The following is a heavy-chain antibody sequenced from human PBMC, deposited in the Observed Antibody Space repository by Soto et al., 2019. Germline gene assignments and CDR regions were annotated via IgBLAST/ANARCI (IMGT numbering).Heavy chain of an antibody. CDR3: ARDHKGGYYYYGMDV. V-gene: IGHV3-48*03. CDR2: ISSSGSTI. Sequence: GGSLRLSCAASGFTFSSYEMNWVRQAPGKGLEWVSYISSSGSTIYYADSVKGRFTISRDNAKNSLYLQMNSLRAEDTAVYYCARDHKGGYYYYGMDVWGQGTTVTAP. CDR1: GFTFSSYE. J-gene: IGHJ6*02.